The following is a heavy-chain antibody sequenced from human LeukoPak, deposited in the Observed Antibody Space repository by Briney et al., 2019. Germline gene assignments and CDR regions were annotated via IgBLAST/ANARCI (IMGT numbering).Heavy chain of an antibody. V-gene: IGHV4-31*03. Sequence: SQTLSLTCTVSGGSISSGGYYWSWIRQHPGKGLEWIGYIYYSGSTHYNPSLKSRVTISVDTSKNQFSLKLSSVTAADTAVYYCARNRPHYYDSSGYLDYWGQGTLVTVSS. CDR3: ARNRPHYYDSSGYLDY. D-gene: IGHD3-22*01. CDR1: GGSISSGGYY. CDR2: IYYSGST. J-gene: IGHJ4*02.